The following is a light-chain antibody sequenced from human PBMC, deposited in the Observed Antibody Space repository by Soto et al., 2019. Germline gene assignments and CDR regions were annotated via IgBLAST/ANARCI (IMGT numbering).Light chain of an antibody. V-gene: IGLV2-23*01. CDR2: EGT. CDR1: TSDVGGYNL. CDR3: CSYASSSSYV. Sequence: SVLTQPASVSGSPGQSITISCSGTTSDVGGYNLVSWYQQHTAKAPKLLIYEGTQRPSGVSSRFSGSKSGNTASLTISGLQAEDEADYYCCSYASSSSYVFRTGTKVNVL. J-gene: IGLJ1*01.